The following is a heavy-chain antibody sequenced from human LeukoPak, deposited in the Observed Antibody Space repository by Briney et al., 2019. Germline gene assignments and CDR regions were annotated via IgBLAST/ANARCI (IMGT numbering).Heavy chain of an antibody. CDR3: ARGGGDHAFDI. J-gene: IGHJ3*02. CDR1: GFTFGPYW. CDR2: INNDGSDT. D-gene: IGHD3-16*01. V-gene: IGHV3-74*01. Sequence: PGGSLRLSCVASGFTFGPYWMHWVRQVPGKGLVWVLRINNDGSDTIYADSVKGRFTVSRDNSKDTLFLQMNRLRAEDTAVYYCARGGGDHAFDIWGQGTMVTVSS.